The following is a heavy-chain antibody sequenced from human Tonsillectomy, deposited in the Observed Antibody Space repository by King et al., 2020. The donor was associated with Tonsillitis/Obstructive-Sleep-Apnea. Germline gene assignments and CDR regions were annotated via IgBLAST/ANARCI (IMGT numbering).Heavy chain of an antibody. J-gene: IGHJ3*02. CDR1: GFTFSNSW. CDR2: IKEDGSNK. V-gene: IGHV3-7*04. Sequence: VQLVESGGGLAQPGGSLRLSCAASGFTFSNSWMTWIRQAPGKGLEWVANIKEDGSNKYYVDSVKGRFTISRDNARNSLYLQMNSLRDEDTALYYCVRDSGWFAFDIWGQGTVVTVSS. D-gene: IGHD6-19*01. CDR3: VRDSGWFAFDI.